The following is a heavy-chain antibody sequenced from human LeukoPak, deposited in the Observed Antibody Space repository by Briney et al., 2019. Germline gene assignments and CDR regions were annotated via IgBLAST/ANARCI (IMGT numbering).Heavy chain of an antibody. CDR2: ISSGSDYI. CDR3: ARYYYDSSGLDY. CDR1: GFTFTYYN. Sequence: NPGGSLRLSCAASGFTFTYYNMNWVRQAPGKRLEWVSSISSGSDYIQYADSVKGRFTISRDNAKNSLHLQMSSLSAEDTAVYYCARYYYDSSGLDYWGQGTLVTVSS. V-gene: IGHV3-21*06. J-gene: IGHJ4*02. D-gene: IGHD3-22*01.